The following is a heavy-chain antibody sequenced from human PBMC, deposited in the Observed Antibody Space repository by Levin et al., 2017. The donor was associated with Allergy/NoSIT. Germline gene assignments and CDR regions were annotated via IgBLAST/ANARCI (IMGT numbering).Heavy chain of an antibody. V-gene: IGHV3-33*01. CDR1: GFTFSSYG. D-gene: IGHD5-12*01. CDR2: IWYDGSNK. CDR3: AREEWLPSEDYYYMDV. J-gene: IGHJ6*03. Sequence: GGSLRLSCAASGFTFSSYGMHWVRQAPGKGLEWVAVIWYDGSNKYYADSVKGRFTISRDNSKNTLYLQMNSLRAEDTAVYYCAREEWLPSEDYYYMDVWGKGTTVTVSS.